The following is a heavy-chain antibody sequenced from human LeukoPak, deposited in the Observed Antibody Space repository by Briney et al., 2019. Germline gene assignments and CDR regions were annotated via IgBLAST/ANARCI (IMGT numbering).Heavy chain of an antibody. Sequence: ASVKVSCKASGGTFSSYGISWVRQAPGQGLEWMGWISAYNGNTNYAQKLQGRVTMTTDTSTSTAYMELRSLRSDDTAVYYCARLPYRGNYFDYWGQGTLVTVSS. V-gene: IGHV1-18*01. J-gene: IGHJ4*02. CDR2: ISAYNGNT. CDR3: ARLPYRGNYFDY. D-gene: IGHD3-10*01. CDR1: GGTFSSYG.